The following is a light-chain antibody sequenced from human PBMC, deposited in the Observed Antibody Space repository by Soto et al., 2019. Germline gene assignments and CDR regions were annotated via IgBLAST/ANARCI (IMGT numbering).Light chain of an antibody. Sequence: EIVLTQSPGTLSLSPGERATFSCRASQSVSSSYLAWYQQKPGQAPRLLIYGSSGRATGITDRFSGSGSGTDYSLTISRLEPEDFAEYYCQQYASSPLTFVGGTKSEMK. CDR3: QQYASSPLT. CDR1: QSVSSSY. V-gene: IGKV3-20*01. J-gene: IGKJ4*01. CDR2: GSS.